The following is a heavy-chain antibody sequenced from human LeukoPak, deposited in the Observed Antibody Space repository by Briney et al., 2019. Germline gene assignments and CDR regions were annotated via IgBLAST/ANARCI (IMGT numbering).Heavy chain of an antibody. D-gene: IGHD1-26*01. J-gene: IGHJ3*02. CDR3: ARGGSYLSAFDI. CDR2: IFHSGDV. CDR1: GGSIISDYF. V-gene: IGHV4-38-2*02. Sequence: PSETLSLTCTVSGGSIISDYFWGWVRQPPGKGPEWIGSIFHSGDVYYNPSLKSRVTLSVDPSKNRFSLKLTSVTAADTAIYYCARGGSYLSAFDIWGQGTMVTVSS.